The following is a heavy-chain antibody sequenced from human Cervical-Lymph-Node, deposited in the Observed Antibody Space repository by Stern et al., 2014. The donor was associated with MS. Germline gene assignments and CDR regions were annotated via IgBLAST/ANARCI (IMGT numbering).Heavy chain of an antibody. D-gene: IGHD1-1*01. CDR2: ISYDGNDK. J-gene: IGHJ6*02. Sequence: VQLVESGGGVVQPGRYLRLSCAASGFIFRTYGMHWVRKAPGKGLEWVAVISYDGNDKYSADSVKGRFTISRDNSKNTLYLQMNSLKTEDTAVYYCAKDSQSRTTYHYYGMDVWGQGTTVAVSS. CDR3: AKDSQSRTTYHYYGMDV. V-gene: IGHV3-30*18. CDR1: GFIFRTYG.